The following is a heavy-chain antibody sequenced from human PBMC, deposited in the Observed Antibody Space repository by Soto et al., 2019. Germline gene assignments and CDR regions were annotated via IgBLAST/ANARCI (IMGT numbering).Heavy chain of an antibody. CDR2: ISAYNGNT. D-gene: IGHD3-3*01. CDR1: GYTFTSYG. V-gene: IGHV1-18*01. J-gene: IGHJ6*02. CDR3: ARPYYDFFCGYYTIPVTADYYYGMDV. Sequence: ASVKVSCKASGYTFTSYGISWVRQAPGQGLERMGWISAYNGNTNYAQKLQGRVTMTTDTSTSTAYMELRSLRSDDTAVYYCARPYYDFFCGYYTIPVTADYYYGMDVWGQGTTVTVSS.